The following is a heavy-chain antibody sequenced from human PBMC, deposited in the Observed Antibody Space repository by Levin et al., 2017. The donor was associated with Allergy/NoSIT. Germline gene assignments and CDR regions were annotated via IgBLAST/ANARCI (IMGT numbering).Heavy chain of an antibody. J-gene: IGHJ6*02. CDR2: ISSSSSAI. Sequence: PGGSLRLSCAVSGFIFRDYSMNWVRQSPGKGLEWVAYISSSSSAIYYADSVKGRFTISRDNAKNSLSLQMNGLRDEDTAVYYCARTELSLGWTYHGMAVWGPGTTVSVSS. D-gene: IGHD1-26*01. CDR3: ARTELSLGWTYHGMAV. CDR1: GFIFRDYS. V-gene: IGHV3-48*02.